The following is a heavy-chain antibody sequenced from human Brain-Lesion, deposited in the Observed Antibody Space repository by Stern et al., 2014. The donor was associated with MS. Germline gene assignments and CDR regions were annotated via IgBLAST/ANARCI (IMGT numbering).Heavy chain of an antibody. CDR3: ARGRDYFGP. Sequence: VQLVESGGGLAQPGGSLRLSCAASGLSFSDYWMSWVRQAPGKGLEWVAYIKQDGSEKYYLDSGKGRFTISRDNTKNSLSLQMNSLRAEDTAFYYCARGRDYFGPWGQGTLVTVSS. J-gene: IGHJ4*02. CDR2: IKQDGSEK. V-gene: IGHV3-7*01. CDR1: GLSFSDYW.